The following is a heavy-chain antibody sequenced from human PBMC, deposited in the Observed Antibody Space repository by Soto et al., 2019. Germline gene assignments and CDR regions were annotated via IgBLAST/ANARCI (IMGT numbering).Heavy chain of an antibody. CDR2: ISYDGSNK. J-gene: IGHJ6*02. CDR1: GFSFRSYG. D-gene: IGHD2-2*01. Sequence: PVGSLILSCLASGFSFRSYGMHWVRTAPGGGLEWVAVISYDGSNKYYADSVRGRFTISRDNSKNTLFLQMNSLRPEDTAVYYCAKDQYQLIRRCYGLDVWGQGTTVTVSS. CDR3: AKDQYQLIRRCYGLDV. V-gene: IGHV3-30*18.